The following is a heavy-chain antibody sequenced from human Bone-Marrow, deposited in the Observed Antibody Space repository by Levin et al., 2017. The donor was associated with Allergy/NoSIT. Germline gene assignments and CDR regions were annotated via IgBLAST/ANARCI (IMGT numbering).Heavy chain of an antibody. V-gene: IGHV3-21*01. J-gene: IGHJ4*02. CDR3: ARDFNYYGSGSYYKPRGFDY. CDR1: GFTFSSYS. CDR2: ISSSSSYI. D-gene: IGHD3-10*01. Sequence: GGSLRLSCAASGFTFSSYSMNWVRQAPGKGLEWVSSISSSSSYIYYADSVKGRFTISRDNAKNSLYLQMNSLRAEDTAVYYCARDFNYYGSGSYYKPRGFDYWGQGTLVTVSS.